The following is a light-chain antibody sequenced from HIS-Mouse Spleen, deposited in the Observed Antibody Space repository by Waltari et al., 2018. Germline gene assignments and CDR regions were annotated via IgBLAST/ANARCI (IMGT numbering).Light chain of an antibody. CDR1: QSVSSN. J-gene: IGKJ1*01. CDR2: GAS. Sequence: EIVMTQSPATLSVSPGERATLSCRASQSVSSNLAWYQQKPGQAARLLIYGASTRATGIPARFSGRGYGTEFTLTISSLQSEDFAVYYCQQYNNWPWTFGQGTKVEIK. CDR3: QQYNNWPWT. V-gene: IGKV3-15*01.